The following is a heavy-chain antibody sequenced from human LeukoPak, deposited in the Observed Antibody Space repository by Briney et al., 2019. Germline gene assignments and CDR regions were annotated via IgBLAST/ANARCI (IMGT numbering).Heavy chain of an antibody. CDR3: ATWRLEMQPWGTSQM. V-gene: IGHV3-21*01. J-gene: IGHJ4*02. CDR2: FTTSSRYL. Sequence: GGPLRLSCVASGFTFRNYHMNGVPKPPGKGREWVSSFTTSSRYLYYSDSVRGRFTISRDHARNSLYLQMSNLRVEDTAVYFCATWRLEMQPWGTSQMWVQGTLVTVCS. CDR1: GFTFRNYH. D-gene: IGHD3-16*01.